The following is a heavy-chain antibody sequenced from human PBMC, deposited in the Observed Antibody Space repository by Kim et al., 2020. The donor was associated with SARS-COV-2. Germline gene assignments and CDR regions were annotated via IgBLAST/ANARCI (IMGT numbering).Heavy chain of an antibody. Sequence: GGSLRLSCAASGFTFSSYAMHWVRQAPGKGLEWVAVISYDGSNKYYVDSVKGRFTISRDNSKNTLYLQMNSLRAEDTAVYYCARGGGYDYNYYYYGMDVWGQGTTVTVSS. CDR2: ISYDGSNK. CDR1: GFTFSSYA. D-gene: IGHD5-12*01. J-gene: IGHJ6*02. V-gene: IGHV3-30*04. CDR3: ARGGGYDYNYYYYGMDV.